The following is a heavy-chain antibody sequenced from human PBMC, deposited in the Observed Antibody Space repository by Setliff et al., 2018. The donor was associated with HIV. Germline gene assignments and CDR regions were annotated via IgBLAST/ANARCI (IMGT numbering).Heavy chain of an antibody. CDR3: ARGQGCGGGCHYAFEM. CDR2: ISPTGNT. V-gene: IGHV4-4*08. D-gene: IGHD2-21*02. J-gene: IGHJ3*02. CDR1: GASISSYY. Sequence: SETLSLTCSVSGASISSYYWSWIRQPPGKGLEWIGYISPTGNTYYMPSLQSRVTISVDMSKNQFSLNLNSVTAADTAVYYCARGQGCGGGCHYAFEMWGQGTMVTVSS.